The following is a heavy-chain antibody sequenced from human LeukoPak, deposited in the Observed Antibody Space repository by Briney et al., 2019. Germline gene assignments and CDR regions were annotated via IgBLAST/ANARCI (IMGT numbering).Heavy chain of an antibody. V-gene: IGHV3-23*01. J-gene: IGHJ6*03. Sequence: GGSLRLSCAASGFTFSSYAMSWVRQAPGKGLEWVSAISGSGGSTYYADSVKGWFTISRDNSKNTLYLQMNSLRAEDTAVYYCAKESLGRYYYYYMDVWGKGTTVTVSS. CDR2: ISGSGGST. CDR3: AKESLGRYYYYYMDV. CDR1: GFTFSSYA. D-gene: IGHD7-27*01.